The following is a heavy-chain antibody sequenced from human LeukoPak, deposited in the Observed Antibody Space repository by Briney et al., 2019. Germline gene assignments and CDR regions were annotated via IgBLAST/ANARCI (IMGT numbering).Heavy chain of an antibody. CDR3: ARRRGYSGYDQSMLF. D-gene: IGHD5-12*01. Sequence: PGGSLRLSCAASGFTFDDYAMHWVRQAPGKGLEWVSGISWNSGSIGYADSVKGRFTISRDNSKNTLYLQMNSLRAEDTAVYYCARRRGYSGYDQSMLFWGQGTLVTVSS. V-gene: IGHV3-9*01. J-gene: IGHJ4*02. CDR2: ISWNSGSI. CDR1: GFTFDDYA.